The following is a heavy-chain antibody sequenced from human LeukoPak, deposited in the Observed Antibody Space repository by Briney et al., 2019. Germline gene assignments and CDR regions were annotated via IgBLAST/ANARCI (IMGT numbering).Heavy chain of an antibody. V-gene: IGHV3-53*01. J-gene: IGHJ4*02. CDR3: ARQPQLDY. Sequence: PGGSLRLSCAASGFTVRSNFMSWVRQAPGKGLEWVSVIYSGGGTYYADSVKGRFTISRDNSINTLYLQMNSLRAEDTAVYYCARQPQLDYWGQGTLVTVSS. CDR2: IYSGGGT. CDR1: GFTVRSNF. D-gene: IGHD6-13*01.